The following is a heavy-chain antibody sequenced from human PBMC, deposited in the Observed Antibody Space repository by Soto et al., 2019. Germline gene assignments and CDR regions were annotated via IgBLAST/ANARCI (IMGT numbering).Heavy chain of an antibody. CDR1: GGSISSSNW. D-gene: IGHD3-10*01. CDR3: ARETKYYYGSGSCWFDP. Sequence: QVQLQESGPGLVKPSGTLSLTCAVSGGSISSSNWWSWVRQPPGKGLEWIGEIYHSGSTNYNPSLKSRVTISVDKSKNQFSLKLSSVTAADTAVYYCARETKYYYGSGSCWFDPWGQGTLVTVSS. J-gene: IGHJ5*02. V-gene: IGHV4-4*02. CDR2: IYHSGST.